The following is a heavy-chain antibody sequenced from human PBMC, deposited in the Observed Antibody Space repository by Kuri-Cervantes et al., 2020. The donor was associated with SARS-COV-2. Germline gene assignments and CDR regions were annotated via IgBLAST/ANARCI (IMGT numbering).Heavy chain of an antibody. D-gene: IGHD5-12*01. Sequence: GESLKISCAASGFTFSSYAMHWVRQAPGKGLEWVAVISYDGSNKYYADSVKGRFTISRDNSKNTLYLQMNSLRAEDTAVYHCAREGATIGLFDYWGQGTLVTVSS. V-gene: IGHV3-30-3*01. CDR3: AREGATIGLFDY. CDR2: ISYDGSNK. CDR1: GFTFSSYA. J-gene: IGHJ4*02.